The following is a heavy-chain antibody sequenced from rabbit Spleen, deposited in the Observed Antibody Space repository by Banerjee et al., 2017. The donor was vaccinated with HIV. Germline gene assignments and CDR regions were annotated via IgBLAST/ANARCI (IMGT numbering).Heavy chain of an antibody. D-gene: IGHD1-1*01. J-gene: IGHJ2*01. Sequence: EESGGDLVKPGGTLTLTCTVSGFSFSSNWICWVRQAPGKGLEWIACIDTNDGDTDYANWPKGRFTISKTSSTTVTLQMTSLTAADTATYFCARNYVNAFDPWGQGTLVTVS. CDR1: GFSFSSNW. CDR3: ARNYVNAFDP. CDR2: IDTNDGDT. V-gene: IGHV1S45*01.